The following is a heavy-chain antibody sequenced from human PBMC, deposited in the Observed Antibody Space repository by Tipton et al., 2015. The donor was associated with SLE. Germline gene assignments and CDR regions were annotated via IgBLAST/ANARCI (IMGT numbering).Heavy chain of an antibody. D-gene: IGHD2-15*01. CDR3: ARAGYCSGGSCYSDAFDI. Sequence: TLSLTCTVSGGSISSHYWSWIRQPPGKGLEWIGYIYYSGSTNYNPSLKSRVTISVDTSKNQFSLKLSSVTAADTAVYYYARAGYCSGGSCYSDAFDIWGQGTMVTVSS. CDR1: GGSISSHY. CDR2: IYYSGST. V-gene: IGHV4-59*11. J-gene: IGHJ3*02.